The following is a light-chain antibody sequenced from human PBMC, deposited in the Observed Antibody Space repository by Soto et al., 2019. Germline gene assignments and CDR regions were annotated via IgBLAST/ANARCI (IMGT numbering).Light chain of an antibody. V-gene: IGKV3-20*01. J-gene: IGKJ5*01. CDR3: QYYGNSPL. CDR2: GAS. Sequence: EILLTQSPGTLSLSPGEGATLSCRASQSVTSSYLGWYQQRPGQAPRLLIYGASSRATGIPDRFGGSGSGIDFILTISRLEPEDFAVYYCQYYGNSPLFGQGTRLEIK. CDR1: QSVTSSY.